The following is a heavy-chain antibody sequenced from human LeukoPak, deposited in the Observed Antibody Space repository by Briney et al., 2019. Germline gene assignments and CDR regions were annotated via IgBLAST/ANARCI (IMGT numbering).Heavy chain of an antibody. J-gene: IGHJ6*02. Sequence: PGGSLRLSCAASGFTFSDYYMDWVRQAPGMGLEWVGRIRNKANSYTTEYAASVSGRFTISRDDSKDSLCLQMNSLKTEDTAVYYCARESKLGAAPTGGYYYYGMDVWGQGTTVTVS. CDR1: GFTFSDYY. D-gene: IGHD2-15*01. V-gene: IGHV3-72*01. CDR3: ARESKLGAAPTGGYYYYGMDV. CDR2: IRNKANSYTT.